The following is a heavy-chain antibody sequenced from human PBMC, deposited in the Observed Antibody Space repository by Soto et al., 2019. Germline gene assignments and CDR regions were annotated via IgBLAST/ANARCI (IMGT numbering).Heavy chain of an antibody. J-gene: IGHJ4*02. CDR2: IYYSGNT. Sequence: PDTLSLTCTVSGGSFKRGSYSWSWFRQPPGKGLEWIGYIYYSGNTNYSPSLKSRVSISVDTSNNQFSLKLSSVTAADTAVYYCARGNWNSPFDYWGQGTLVTVSS. CDR3: ARGNWNSPFDY. CDR1: GGSFKRGSYS. V-gene: IGHV4-61*01. D-gene: IGHD1-7*01.